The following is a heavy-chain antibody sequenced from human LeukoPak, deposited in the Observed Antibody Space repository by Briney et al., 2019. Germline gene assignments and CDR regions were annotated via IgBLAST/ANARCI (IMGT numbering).Heavy chain of an antibody. V-gene: IGHV4-59*08. CDR3: ARTDDSGSPRRSFDY. J-gene: IGHJ4*01. CDR1: GGSISSNY. CDR2: IYSSGST. Sequence: SETLSLTCTVSGGSISSNYWSWIRQPPGKGLEWIGYIYSSGSTNYNPSLKSRVTISVDTSKNQLSLTLSSVTAADTAVYYCARTDDSGSPRRSFDYWGQGTVVTVSS. D-gene: IGHD3-10*01.